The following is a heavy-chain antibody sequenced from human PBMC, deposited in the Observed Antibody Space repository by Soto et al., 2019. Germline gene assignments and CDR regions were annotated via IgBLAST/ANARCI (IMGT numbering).Heavy chain of an antibody. V-gene: IGHV1-8*01. J-gene: IGHJ5*02. CDR3: ARGREQGAHPTMNWFDP. CDR2: MNPNSGNT. Sequence: QVQLVQSGAEVKKPGASVKVSCKASGYTFTSYDINWVRQATGQGLEWMGWMNPNSGNTGYAQKFQGRVTMTRNTSISTAYMELSSLRSEDPAVYYCARGREQGAHPTMNWFDPWGQGTLVTVSS. CDR1: GYTFTSYD. D-gene: IGHD1-26*01.